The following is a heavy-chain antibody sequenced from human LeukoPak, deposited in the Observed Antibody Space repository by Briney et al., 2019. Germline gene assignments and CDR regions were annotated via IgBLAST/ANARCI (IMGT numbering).Heavy chain of an antibody. D-gene: IGHD1-26*01. CDR3: AKDLSPPGGAETYAFDI. J-gene: IGHJ3*02. CDR1: GFTFSSYA. Sequence: PGGSLRLSCAASGFTFSSYAMSWVRQAPGKGLEWVSAISGSGGSTYYADSVRGRFTISRDNSKNTLYLQMNSLRAEDTAVYYCAKDLSPPGGAETYAFDIWGQGTMVTVSS. V-gene: IGHV3-23*01. CDR2: ISGSGGST.